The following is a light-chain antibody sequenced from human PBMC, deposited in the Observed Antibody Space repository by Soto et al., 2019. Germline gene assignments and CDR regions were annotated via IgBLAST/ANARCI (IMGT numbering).Light chain of an antibody. J-gene: IGKJ5*01. CDR2: AAS. CDR3: QQLNSYPIT. CDR1: QDISNW. Sequence: DIQMTQSPSSVSASVGDRVTISCRASQDISNWLAWYQQKPGEAPKFLIYAASNLQSGVPSKFSVSGSGTDFTLTISSLQPEDFVTYYCQQLNSYPITFGQGTRLEIK. V-gene: IGKV1-12*01.